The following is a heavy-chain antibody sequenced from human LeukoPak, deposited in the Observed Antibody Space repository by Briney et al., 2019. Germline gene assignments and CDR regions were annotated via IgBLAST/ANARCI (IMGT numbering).Heavy chain of an antibody. J-gene: IGHJ5*02. CDR2: INHSGST. CDR3: AGRIAAAGTPGDP. V-gene: IGHV4-34*01. CDR1: GGSFSGYY. D-gene: IGHD6-13*01. Sequence: SENLSLNCAVYGGSFSGYYWSWIRQPPGKGLEWIGEINHSGSTNYNPSLKSRVTISVDTSKNQFSLKLSSVTAADTAVYYCAGRIAAAGTPGDPWGQGTLVTVSS.